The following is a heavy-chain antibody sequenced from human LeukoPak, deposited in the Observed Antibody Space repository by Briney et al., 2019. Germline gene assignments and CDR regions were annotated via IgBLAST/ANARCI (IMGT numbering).Heavy chain of an antibody. CDR3: ASQYTSSRIFDN. Sequence: GGSLRLPCAASGFTFSSYSMNWVRQAPGKGLEWVSSISSSSTYIYYADSVKGRFTVSRDNAKNSLYLQMNSLRAEDTAVYFCASQYTSSRIFDNWGQGTLVTVSS. D-gene: IGHD6-13*01. CDR2: ISSSSTYI. CDR1: GFTFSSYS. J-gene: IGHJ4*02. V-gene: IGHV3-21*01.